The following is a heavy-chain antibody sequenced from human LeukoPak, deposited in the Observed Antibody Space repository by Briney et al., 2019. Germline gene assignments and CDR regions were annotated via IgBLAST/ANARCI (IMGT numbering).Heavy chain of an antibody. J-gene: IGHJ4*02. CDR1: GFTFSSYW. V-gene: IGHV3-7*01. CDR2: IKQDESEK. D-gene: IGHD3-16*01. CDR3: ARDALGSLDY. Sequence: PGGSLRLSCAASGFTFSSYWMAWVRQVLGQGPEWVANIKQDESEKYYVDSVKGRFTISRDNAKNSLFLQMNSLRVEDTAVYYCARDALGSLDYWGQGTLVTVSS.